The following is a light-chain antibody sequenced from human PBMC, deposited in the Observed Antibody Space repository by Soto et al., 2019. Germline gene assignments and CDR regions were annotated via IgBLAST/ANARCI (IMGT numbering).Light chain of an antibody. V-gene: IGKV3-15*01. CDR3: QQYNKWPPYT. J-gene: IGKJ2*01. CDR2: GAS. CDR1: QSVSSN. Sequence: EIVMTQSPANLSVSPGERATLSCRASQSVSSNLAWYQQKPGQGPRLLIYGASTRATGIAARFSGSGSGTEFTLTISSLQSEDFAVYYCQQYNKWPPYTFGQWTKVEIK.